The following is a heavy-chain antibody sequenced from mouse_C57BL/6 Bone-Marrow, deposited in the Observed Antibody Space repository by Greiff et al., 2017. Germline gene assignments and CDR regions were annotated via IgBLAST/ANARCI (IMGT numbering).Heavy chain of an antibody. D-gene: IGHD1-1*01. J-gene: IGHJ4*01. Sequence: EVQVVESGGGLVKPGGSLKLSCAASGFTFSDYGMHWVRQAPEKGLEWVAYISSGSSTIYYADTVKGRFTISRDNAKNTLFLQMTSLRSEDTAMYYCARTHYYGSSHYYAMDYWGQGTSVTVSS. CDR1: GFTFSDYG. CDR2: ISSGSSTI. CDR3: ARTHYYGSSHYYAMDY. V-gene: IGHV5-17*01.